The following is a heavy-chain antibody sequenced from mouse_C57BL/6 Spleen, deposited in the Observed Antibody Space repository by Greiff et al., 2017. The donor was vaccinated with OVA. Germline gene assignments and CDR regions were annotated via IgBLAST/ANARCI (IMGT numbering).Heavy chain of an antibody. CDR2: IYPGSGST. Sequence: VQLQQPGAELVKPGASVKMSCKASGYTFTSYWITWVKQRPGQGLAWIGDIYPGSGSTNYNEKFKSKATLTVDPSSSTAYMQLSSLTSEDSAVYDCARECITTVVATDYWGQGTTLTVSS. CDR3: ARECITTVVATDY. J-gene: IGHJ2*01. V-gene: IGHV1-55*01. CDR1: GYTFTSYW. D-gene: IGHD1-1*01.